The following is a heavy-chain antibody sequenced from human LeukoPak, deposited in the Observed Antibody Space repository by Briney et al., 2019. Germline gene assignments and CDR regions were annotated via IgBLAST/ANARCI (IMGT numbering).Heavy chain of an antibody. J-gene: IGHJ6*02. CDR1: GGSISSYY. Sequence: PSQTLSLTCTVSGGSISSYYWSWIRQPPGKGLEWIGYIYYSGSTNYNPSLKSRVTISVDTSKNQFFLKLSSVTAADTAVYYCASSPYSSYYYDSSGYYYGMDVWGQGTTVTVSS. D-gene: IGHD3-22*01. CDR2: IYYSGST. V-gene: IGHV4-59*08. CDR3: ASSPYSSYYYDSSGYYYGMDV.